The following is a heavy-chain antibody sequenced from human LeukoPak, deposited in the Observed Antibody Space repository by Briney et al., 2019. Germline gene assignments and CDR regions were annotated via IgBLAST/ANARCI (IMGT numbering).Heavy chain of an antibody. CDR1: GGSISSYS. CDR2: IYYSGSD. Sequence: SETLSLTCTVSGGSISSYSWSCIRQPLGEGLEWIYYIYYSGSDNYIPSLSSRLTISVDTSKNQFSLKLSSVTAADAAVYYCARSNSYGIFDYWGQGTLVTVSS. V-gene: IGHV4-59*01. CDR3: ARSNSYGIFDY. J-gene: IGHJ4*02. D-gene: IGHD5-18*01.